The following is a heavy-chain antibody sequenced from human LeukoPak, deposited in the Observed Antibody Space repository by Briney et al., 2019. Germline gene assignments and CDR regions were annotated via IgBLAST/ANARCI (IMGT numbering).Heavy chain of an antibody. CDR2: IIPIFGTA. CDR1: GGTFSSYA. Sequence: SVKVSCKASGGTFSSYAISWVRQAPGQGLEWMGGIIPIFGTANYAQKFQGRVTITADKSTSTAYMELSSLRSEDTAVYYCAREEGNYYDSSGYYPPGHDAFDIWGQGTMVTVSS. D-gene: IGHD3-22*01. V-gene: IGHV1-69*06. J-gene: IGHJ3*02. CDR3: AREEGNYYDSSGYYPPGHDAFDI.